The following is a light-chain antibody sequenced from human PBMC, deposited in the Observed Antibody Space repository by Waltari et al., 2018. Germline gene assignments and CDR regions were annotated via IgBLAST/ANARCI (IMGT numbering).Light chain of an antibody. V-gene: IGLV2-23*02. CDR3: CSYAGHSTYV. CDR2: EVS. CDR1: SSVVGNYDL. Sequence: QSALTQPAPVSGSPGQSITISCTGTSSVVGNYDLSSWYQQHPAKAPKLMIYEVSPRPSGVSNRFSGSKSGNTASLTISGLQPEDETDYYCCSYAGHSTYVFGTGTKVTVL. J-gene: IGLJ1*01.